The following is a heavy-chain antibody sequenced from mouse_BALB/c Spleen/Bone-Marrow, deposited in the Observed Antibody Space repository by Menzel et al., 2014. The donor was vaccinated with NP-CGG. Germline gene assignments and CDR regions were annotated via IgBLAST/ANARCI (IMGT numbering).Heavy chain of an antibody. CDR1: GFDSSGYW. V-gene: IGHV4-1*02. D-gene: IGHD1-1*01. CDR2: INPDSSTI. J-gene: IGHJ4*01. Sequence: EVKLMESGGGLVQPGGSLKLSCAASGFDSSGYWMSWVRQAPGKGLEWIGEINPDSSTINYTPSLKDKLIISRDNAKNTLYLQMSKVRSEDTALYYCARLGYYGTMDYWGQGTSVTVSP. CDR3: ARLGYYGTMDY.